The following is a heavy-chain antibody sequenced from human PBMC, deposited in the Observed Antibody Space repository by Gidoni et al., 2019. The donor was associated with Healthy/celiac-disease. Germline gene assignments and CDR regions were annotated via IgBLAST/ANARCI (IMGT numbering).Heavy chain of an antibody. V-gene: IGHV3-21*01. Sequence: EVQLVESGGGLVKPGGSMRLSCAASGFTFRSYSMNWVRQAPGKGLEWVSSISSSSSYIYYADSVKGRFTISRDNAKNSLYLQMNSLRAEDTAVYYCARLGGDCSGGSCYSMIVTNWGQGTLVTVSS. CDR2: ISSSSSYI. CDR3: ARLGGDCSGGSCYSMIVTN. D-gene: IGHD2-15*01. J-gene: IGHJ4*02. CDR1: GFTFRSYS.